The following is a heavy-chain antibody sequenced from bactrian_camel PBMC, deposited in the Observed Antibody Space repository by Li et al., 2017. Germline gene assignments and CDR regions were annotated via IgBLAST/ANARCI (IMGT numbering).Heavy chain of an antibody. CDR1: GDDYNTNY. CDR3: AIGSIPLVAQYVTD. Sequence: HVQLVESGGGSVQEGGSLRLSCAPSGDDYNTNYMVVAWFRQGPGKEREGIAAIYTAGDNAYSADSVKGRFTISQDVAKNTVHLQMNTLKPEDTAIYYCAIGSIPLVAQYVTDWGQGTQVTVS. V-gene: IGHV3S54*01. J-gene: IGHJ4*01. D-gene: IGHD2*01. CDR2: IYTAGDNA.